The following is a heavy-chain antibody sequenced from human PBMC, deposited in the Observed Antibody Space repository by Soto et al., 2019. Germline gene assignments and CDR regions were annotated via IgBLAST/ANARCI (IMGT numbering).Heavy chain of an antibody. D-gene: IGHD2-21*01. CDR1: GGSIRGSNW. CDR2: IYHSGST. J-gene: IGHJ4*02. Sequence: QVQLQESGPGLVKPSGTLSLTCAVSGGSIRGSNWWSWVRQPPGKGLEWIGEIYHSGSTNYNPSLESRVTISVDKSKNQFSRKLTSVTAADTAVYYCVKDIYYFDYWGQGTLVTVSS. V-gene: IGHV4-4*02. CDR3: VKDIYYFDY.